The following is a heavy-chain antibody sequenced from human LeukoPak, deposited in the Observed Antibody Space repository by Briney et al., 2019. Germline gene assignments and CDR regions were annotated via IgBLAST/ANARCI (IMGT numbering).Heavy chain of an antibody. CDR1: GFTFSSYG. CDR3: AKDPTHYRVWDYYKTIGLSY. CDR2: ISYDGSNK. Sequence: GGSLRLSCAASGFTFSSYGMHWVRQAPGKGLEWVAVISYDGSNKYYADSVKGRFTISRDNSKNTLNLQMNSLRAEDTAVYYCAKDPTHYRVWDYYKTIGLSYWGQGTLVTVSS. V-gene: IGHV3-30*18. J-gene: IGHJ4*02. D-gene: IGHD3-10*01.